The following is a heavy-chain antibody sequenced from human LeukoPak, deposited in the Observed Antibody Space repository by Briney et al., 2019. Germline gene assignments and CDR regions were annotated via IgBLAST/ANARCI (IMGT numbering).Heavy chain of an antibody. Sequence: PSETLSLTCTVSGYSISSAYYWAWIRQPPGKGLEWIGSIYHSGSTSYNPSLKSRVSISVDTSKNQFSLKLSSVTAADTAVYYCARHYDPQPFDAFDIWGQGTMVTVSS. D-gene: IGHD3-3*01. CDR1: GYSISSAYY. J-gene: IGHJ3*02. CDR3: ARHYDPQPFDAFDI. V-gene: IGHV4-38-2*02. CDR2: IYHSGST.